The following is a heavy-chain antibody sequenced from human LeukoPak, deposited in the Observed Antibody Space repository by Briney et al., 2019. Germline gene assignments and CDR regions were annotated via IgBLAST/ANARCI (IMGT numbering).Heavy chain of an antibody. CDR3: TTGPPCSVVPFDY. V-gene: IGHV3-15*01. D-gene: IGHD2-15*01. J-gene: IGHJ4*02. CDR1: GFTFSNAW. CDR2: IKSKTDGGTT. Sequence: PGGSLRLSCAASGFTFSNAWMSWVRQAPGKGLEWIGRIKSKTDGGTTDYAAPVKGRLTISRDDSKNTLYLQVNSLKTEDTAVYYCTTGPPCSVVPFDYWGQGTLVTVSS.